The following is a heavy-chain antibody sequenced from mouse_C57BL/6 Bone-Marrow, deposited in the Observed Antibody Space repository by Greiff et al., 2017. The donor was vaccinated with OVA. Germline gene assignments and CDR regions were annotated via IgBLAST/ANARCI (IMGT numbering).Heavy chain of an antibody. V-gene: IGHV1-76*01. D-gene: IGHD2-2*01. CDR1: GYTFTDYY. CDR2: IYPGSGNI. J-gene: IGHJ2*01. Sequence: VKVVESGAELVRPGASVKLSCKASGYTFTDYYISWVKQRPGQGLEWIARIYPGSGNIYYNEKFKGKATLTAEKSSSTAYMQLSSLTSDDSAVYCCARSERLRDYFDYWGQGTTLTVSS. CDR3: ARSERLRDYFDY.